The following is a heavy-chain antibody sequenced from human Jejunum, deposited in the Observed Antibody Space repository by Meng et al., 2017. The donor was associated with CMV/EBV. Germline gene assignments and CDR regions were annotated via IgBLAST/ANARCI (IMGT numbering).Heavy chain of an antibody. CDR2: IKEDGSEK. D-gene: IGHD2-2*01. CDR1: TLSNYW. V-gene: IGHV3-7*01. Sequence: TLSNYWMTWVRQAPGKGLEWLANIKEDGSEKYYADSVKGRFTISRDNAKNSLYLHMNNLRAEDTAVYYCARDYCSSPSCYDYALDVWGQGTTVTVSS. J-gene: IGHJ6*02. CDR3: ARDYCSSPSCYDYALDV.